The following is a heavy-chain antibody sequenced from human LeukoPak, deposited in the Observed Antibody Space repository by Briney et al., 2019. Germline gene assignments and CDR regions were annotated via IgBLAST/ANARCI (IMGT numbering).Heavy chain of an antibody. Sequence: PSQTLSLTCTVSGGSISSGDYYWSWIRQHPGKGLEWIGSIYYSGSTSYNSSLKSRVTISVDTSKNQLSLKLTSVTAADTAVYFCARRGLTETSGTLDCWGPGTLVTVSS. CDR2: IYYSGST. CDR3: ARRGLTETSGTLDC. D-gene: IGHD3-10*01. CDR1: GGSISSGDYY. V-gene: IGHV4-30-2*03. J-gene: IGHJ4*02.